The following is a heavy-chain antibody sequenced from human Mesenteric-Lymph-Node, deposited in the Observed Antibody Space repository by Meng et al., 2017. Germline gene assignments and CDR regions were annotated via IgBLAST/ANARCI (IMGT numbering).Heavy chain of an antibody. CDR1: GFTFSSHA. J-gene: IGHJ5*02. Sequence: GESLKISCAASGFTFSSHAMSWVRQAPGKGLEWVSSISSDSSYIYYADAVKGRFTITRDNAKNSLFLQMKSLRAGDTAVYYYERGPFFEGQNWFDPWGQGTLVTVSS. CDR3: ERGPFFEGQNWFDP. V-gene: IGHV3-21*01. CDR2: ISSDSSYI. D-gene: IGHD3-3*01.